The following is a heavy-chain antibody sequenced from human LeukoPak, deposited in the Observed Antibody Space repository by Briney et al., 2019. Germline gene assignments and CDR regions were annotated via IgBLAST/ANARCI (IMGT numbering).Heavy chain of an antibody. D-gene: IGHD3-10*01. Sequence: GGSLRLSCAASGFTFSSYAMSWVRQAPGKGLEWVSAISGSGGSTYYAGSVKGRFTISRDNSKNTLYLQMNSLRAEDTAVYYCAARPPSYGSGSSRYFDYWGQGTLVTVSS. CDR1: GFTFSSYA. V-gene: IGHV3-23*01. CDR2: ISGSGGST. J-gene: IGHJ4*02. CDR3: AARPPSYGSGSSRYFDY.